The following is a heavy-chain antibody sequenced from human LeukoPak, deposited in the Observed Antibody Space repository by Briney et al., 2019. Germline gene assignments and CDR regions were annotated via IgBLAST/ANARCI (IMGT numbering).Heavy chain of an antibody. V-gene: IGHV3-23*01. D-gene: IGHD6-13*01. CDR1: GFTFSSYA. CDR3: AIHSSSFPAEYFQH. CDR2: ISGSGGST. J-gene: IGHJ1*01. Sequence: PGGSLRLSCAASGFTFSSYAMSWVRQAPGKGLEWVSAISGSGGSTYYADSVKGRFTISRDNSKNTLYLQMNSLRAEDTAVYYCAIHSSSFPAEYFQHWGQGTLVTVSS.